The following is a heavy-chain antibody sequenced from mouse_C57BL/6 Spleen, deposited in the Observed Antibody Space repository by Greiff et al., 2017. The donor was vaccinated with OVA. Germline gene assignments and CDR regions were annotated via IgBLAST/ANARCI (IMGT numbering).Heavy chain of an antibody. V-gene: IGHV1-81*01. Sequence: VKLQESGAELARPGASVKLSCKASGYTFTSYGISWVKQRTGQGLEWIGEIYPRSGNTYYNEKFKGKATLTADKSSSTAYMELRSLTSEDSAVYFCDLLGFDYWGQGTTLTVSS. CDR2: IYPRSGNT. J-gene: IGHJ2*01. CDR3: DLLGFDY. CDR1: GYTFTSYG. D-gene: IGHD2-1*01.